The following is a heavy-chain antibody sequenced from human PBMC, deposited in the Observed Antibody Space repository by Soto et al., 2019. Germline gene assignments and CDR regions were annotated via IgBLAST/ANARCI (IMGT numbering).Heavy chain of an antibody. V-gene: IGHV1-69*12. CDR1: GGTFSSYA. J-gene: IGHJ6*02. D-gene: IGHD2-2*01. CDR2: IIPIFGTA. Sequence: QVQLVQSGAEVKKPGSSVKVSCKASGGTFSSYAISWVRQAPGQGLEWMGGIIPIFGTANYAQKFQGRVTITAAEPTRTAYMELSSLRSEDTAVYYCARHVPAAGYYYGMDVWGQGTTVTVSS. CDR3: ARHVPAAGYYYGMDV.